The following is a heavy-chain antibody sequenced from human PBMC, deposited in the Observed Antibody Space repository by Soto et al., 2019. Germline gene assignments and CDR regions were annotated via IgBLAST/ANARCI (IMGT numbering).Heavy chain of an antibody. Sequence: SGPTLVNPTQTLTLTCTFSGFSLSTSGVGVGWIRQPPGKALEWLALIYWDDDKRYSPSLKSGLTITKDTSKNQVVLTMTNMDPVDTATYYCAHRPRPYDFWSGYPDDAFDIWGQGTMVTVSS. CDR1: GFSLSTSGVG. V-gene: IGHV2-5*02. CDR2: IYWDDDK. CDR3: AHRPRPYDFWSGYPDDAFDI. J-gene: IGHJ3*02. D-gene: IGHD3-3*01.